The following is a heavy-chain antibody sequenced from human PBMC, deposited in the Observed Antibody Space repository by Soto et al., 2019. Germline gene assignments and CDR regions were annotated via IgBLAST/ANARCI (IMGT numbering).Heavy chain of an antibody. D-gene: IGHD3-22*01. CDR1: GFTFSTYS. CDR3: ARYDSSGYSWPYYYYGIAL. CDR2: ISSSSSYI. J-gene: IGHJ6*02. Sequence: EVQLVESGGGLVKPGGSLRLSCAASGFTFSTYSMNWVRQAPGKGLEWVSSISSSSSYIYYADSVKGRSTISRDNAKNPLYLQITRLRAEDTAVYYCARYDSSGYSWPYYYYGIALWGQGTTVTVSS. V-gene: IGHV3-21*01.